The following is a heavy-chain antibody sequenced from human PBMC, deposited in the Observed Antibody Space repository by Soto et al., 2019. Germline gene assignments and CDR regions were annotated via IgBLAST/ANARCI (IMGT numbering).Heavy chain of an antibody. CDR2: IKSKTDGGTT. J-gene: IGHJ3*02. CDR3: TTDYSWDPRDAFDI. D-gene: IGHD1-26*01. Sequence: GGSLRLSCAASGFTFSNAWMSWVRQAPGKGLEWVGRIKSKTDGGTTDYAAPVKGRFTISRDDSKNTLYLQMDSLKTEDTAVYYCTTDYSWDPRDAFDIWGQGTMVTVSS. CDR1: GFTFSNAW. V-gene: IGHV3-15*01.